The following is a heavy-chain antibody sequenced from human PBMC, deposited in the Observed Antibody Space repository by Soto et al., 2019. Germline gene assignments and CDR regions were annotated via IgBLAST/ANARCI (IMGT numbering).Heavy chain of an antibody. V-gene: IGHV4-59*01. CDR2: IYYSGST. J-gene: IGHJ3*02. CDR1: GGSISSYY. D-gene: IGHD5-18*01. Sequence: QVQLQESGPGLVKPSETLSLTCTVSGGSISSYYWSWIRQPPGKGLEWIGYIYYSGSTNYNPSLKSRVTISVDTSKNQFSLKLSSVTAADTAVYYCARRYGKNAFDIWGQGTTVTVSS. CDR3: ARRYGKNAFDI.